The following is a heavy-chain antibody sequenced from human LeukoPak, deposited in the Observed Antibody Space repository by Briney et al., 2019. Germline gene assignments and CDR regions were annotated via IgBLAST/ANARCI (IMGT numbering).Heavy chain of an antibody. V-gene: IGHV3-21*01. Sequence: PGGSLRLSCEASGFTFSTYGINWVRQAPGKGLEWVSSISSSSSYIYYADSVKGRFTISRDNAKNSLYLQMNSLRAEDTAVYYCARDYYGSGSGFDPWGQGTLVTVSS. J-gene: IGHJ5*02. CDR3: ARDYYGSGSGFDP. CDR1: GFTFSTYG. D-gene: IGHD3-10*01. CDR2: ISSSSSYI.